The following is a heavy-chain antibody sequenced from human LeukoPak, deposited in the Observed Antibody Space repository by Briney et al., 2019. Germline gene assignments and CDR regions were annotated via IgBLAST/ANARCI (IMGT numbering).Heavy chain of an antibody. CDR2: IIPIFGTA. Sequence: GSSVKVSCKASGGTFSSYAISWVRQAPGQGLEWMGGIIPIFGTANYAQKFQGRVTITTDESTSTAYMELSSLRSEDTAVYYCARDSDGDYKANAFDIWGQGTMVTASS. V-gene: IGHV1-69*05. J-gene: IGHJ3*02. CDR3: ARDSDGDYKANAFDI. CDR1: GGTFSSYA. D-gene: IGHD4-17*01.